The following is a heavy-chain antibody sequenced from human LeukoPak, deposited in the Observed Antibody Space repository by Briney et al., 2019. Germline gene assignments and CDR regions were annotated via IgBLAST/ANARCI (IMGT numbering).Heavy chain of an antibody. J-gene: IGHJ5*02. CDR1: GFLFSSYG. D-gene: IGHD3-22*01. CDR3: ARDYYDSSGSSWFDP. Sequence: GGSLRLSCVVSGFLFSSYGMHWVRQAPGEGLEWVAAISYDGNDKYYADSVKGRFTISRDNAKNSLYLQMNSLRAKDTALYYCARDYYDSSGSSWFDPWGQGTLVTVSS. CDR2: ISYDGNDK. V-gene: IGHV3-30*03.